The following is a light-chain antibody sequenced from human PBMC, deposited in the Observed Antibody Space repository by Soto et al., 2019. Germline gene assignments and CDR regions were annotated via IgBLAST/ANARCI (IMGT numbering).Light chain of an antibody. CDR3: GTWVSGLTSVA. V-gene: IGLV1-51*01. Sequence: QSALTQPPSVSAAPGQKVTISCSGSSSSSESDLVSWYQKVPGKAPKLLIYENYKRASGIPDRFSGSRSGTSATLDIAGLQTEDEGEYFCGTWVSGLTSVAFGGGTKLTVL. CDR1: SSSSESDL. J-gene: IGLJ2*01. CDR2: ENY.